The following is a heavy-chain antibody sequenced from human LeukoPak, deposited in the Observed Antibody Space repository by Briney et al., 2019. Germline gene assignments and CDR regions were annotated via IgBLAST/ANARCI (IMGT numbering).Heavy chain of an antibody. V-gene: IGHV1-2*02. Sequence: ASVKVSCKTSGYTFTGYYMHWVRQAPGQGLEWMGWINPNSGGTNYAQKFQGRVTMTRDTSISTAYMELSRLRSGDTAVYYCARGPVGSGGTIYYFDYWGQGTLVTVSS. D-gene: IGHD2-15*01. CDR3: ARGPVGSGGTIYYFDY. CDR2: INPNSGGT. J-gene: IGHJ4*02. CDR1: GYTFTGYY.